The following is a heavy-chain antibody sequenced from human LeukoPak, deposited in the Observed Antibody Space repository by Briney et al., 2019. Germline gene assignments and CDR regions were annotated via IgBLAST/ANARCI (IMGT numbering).Heavy chain of an antibody. CDR2: IYYSGST. CDR3: ARLYYDSSGYYQICYFDY. J-gene: IGHJ4*02. V-gene: IGHV4-39*01. CDR1: GGSISSSSYY. D-gene: IGHD3-22*01. Sequence: SETLFLTCTVSGGSISSSSYYWGWIRQPPGKGLEWIGSIYYSGSTYYNPSLKSRVTISVDTSKNQFSLNLSSVTAADTAVYYCARLYYDSSGYYQICYFDYWGQGTLVTVSS.